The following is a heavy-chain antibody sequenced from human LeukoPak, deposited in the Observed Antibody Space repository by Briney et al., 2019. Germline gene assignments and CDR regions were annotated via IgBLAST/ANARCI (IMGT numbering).Heavy chain of an antibody. J-gene: IGHJ2*01. CDR1: GGSISSYY. V-gene: IGHV4-59*01. CDR3: ARDLGIDYYDSSGYYTDWYFDL. D-gene: IGHD3-22*01. Sequence: PSETLSLTCTVSGGSISSYYWSWIRQPPGKGLEWIGYIYYSGSTNYNPSLKSRVTISVDTSKNQFSLKLSSVTAADTAVYYCARDLGIDYYDSSGYYTDWYFDLWGRGTLVTVSS. CDR2: IYYSGST.